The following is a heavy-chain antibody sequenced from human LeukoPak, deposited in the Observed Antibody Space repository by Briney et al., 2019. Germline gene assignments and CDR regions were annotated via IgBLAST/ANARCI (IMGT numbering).Heavy chain of an antibody. CDR2: INPNSGGT. D-gene: IGHD3-10*01. CDR1: GYTFTGYY. CDR3: VGGSGSYYNVGDY. V-gene: IGHV1-2*02. Sequence: ASVTVSCKASGYTFTGYYMHWVRQAPGQGLEWMGWINPNSGGTNYAQKFQGRVTMTRDTSISTAYMELSRLRSDDTAVYYCVGGSGSYYNVGDYWGQGTLVTVSS. J-gene: IGHJ4*02.